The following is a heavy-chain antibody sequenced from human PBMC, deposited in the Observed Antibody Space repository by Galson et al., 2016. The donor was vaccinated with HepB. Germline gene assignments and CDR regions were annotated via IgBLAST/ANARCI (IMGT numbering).Heavy chain of an antibody. J-gene: IGHJ2*01. D-gene: IGHD1-26*01. Sequence: SLRLSCATSGFTFDDYAMHWVRQSPGKGLEWVSGISWDSRSIVYVDSVKGRFTISRDNAKNSLYLQMDSLRPDDTAFYFCARRSSKIGARHRFFDLWGRGTLVTVSS. CDR3: ARRSSKIGARHRFFDL. CDR1: GFTFDDYA. V-gene: IGHV3-9*01. CDR2: ISWDSRSI.